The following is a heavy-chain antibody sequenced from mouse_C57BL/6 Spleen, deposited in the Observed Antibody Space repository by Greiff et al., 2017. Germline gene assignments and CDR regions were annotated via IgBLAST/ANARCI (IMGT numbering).Heavy chain of an antibody. CDR1: GYTFTTYP. CDR2: FHPYNDDT. D-gene: IGHD1-1*01. CDR3: ARRGSKETAWFAY. J-gene: IGHJ3*01. Sequence: VQLQQSGAELVKPGASVKMSCKASGYTFTTYPIEWMKQNHGKSLEWIGNFHPYNDDTKYNEKVKVKATLTVEKSSSTVYLELSRLTSDDSAVYYCARRGSKETAWFAYWGQGTLVTVSA. V-gene: IGHV1-47*01.